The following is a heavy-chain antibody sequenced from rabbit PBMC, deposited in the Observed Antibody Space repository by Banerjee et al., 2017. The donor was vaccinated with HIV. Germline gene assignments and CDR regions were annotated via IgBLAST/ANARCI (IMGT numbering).Heavy chain of an antibody. CDR2: INAGSANST. V-gene: IGHV1S45*01. Sequence: QEQLVESGGGLVQPGGTLTLACTDSGFDFRSYHMGWFRQAPGKGLEWIACINAGSANSTCYAPWAKGRFTISKTSSTTVTLQMTSLTAADTTTYFCARDLGGSSDLWGPGTLVTVS. CDR3: ARDLGGSSDL. J-gene: IGHJ4*01. D-gene: IGHD8-1*01. CDR1: GFDFRSYH.